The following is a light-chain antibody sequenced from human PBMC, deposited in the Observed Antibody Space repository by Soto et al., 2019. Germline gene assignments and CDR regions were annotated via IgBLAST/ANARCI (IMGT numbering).Light chain of an antibody. J-gene: IGKJ2*01. CDR1: QGVGIN. Sequence: MTQFPATRSVSPGERATLSCGASQGVGINLAWYQQKPGQTPRLLIYDASVRATGFPATFSGSGSGTEFTLTISSLQSEDSAVYYCQHYNKWPYTFGQGTTLELK. V-gene: IGKV3-15*01. CDR3: QHYNKWPYT. CDR2: DAS.